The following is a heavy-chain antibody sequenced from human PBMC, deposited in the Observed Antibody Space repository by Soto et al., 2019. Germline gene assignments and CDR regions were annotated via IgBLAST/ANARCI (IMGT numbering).Heavy chain of an antibody. Sequence: PGGSLRLSCAAFGFTFSAYAMTWVRQAPGKGLEWVSTIPSSSTTSYYADSVKGRFTISRDNSKNTLYLQMNSLRAEDTAVYYCARDIPSYSSSWGYYYYGMDVWGQGTTVTVSS. V-gene: IGHV3-23*01. CDR3: ARDIPSYSSSWGYYYYGMDV. D-gene: IGHD6-13*01. CDR1: GFTFSAYA. CDR2: IPSSSTTS. J-gene: IGHJ6*02.